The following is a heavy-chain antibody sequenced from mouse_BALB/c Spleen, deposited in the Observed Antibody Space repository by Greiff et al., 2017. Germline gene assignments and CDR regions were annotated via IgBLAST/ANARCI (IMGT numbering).Heavy chain of an antibody. CDR2: IWGDGST. CDR1: GFSLTGYG. Sequence: VQLQESGPGLVAPSQSLSITCTVSGFSLTGYGVNWVRQPPGKGLEWLGMIWGDGSTDYNSALKSRLSISKDNSKSQVFLKMNSLQTDDTARYYCAREGNYGEFDYWGQGTTLTVSS. V-gene: IGHV2-6-7*01. D-gene: IGHD2-1*01. CDR3: AREGNYGEFDY. J-gene: IGHJ2*01.